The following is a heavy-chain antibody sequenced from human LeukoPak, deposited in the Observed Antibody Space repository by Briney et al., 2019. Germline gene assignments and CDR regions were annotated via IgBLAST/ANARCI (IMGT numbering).Heavy chain of an antibody. Sequence: GGSLRLSCAASGFTFSSYSMNWVRQAPGKGLEWVSSISRSGSTKYYADSVKGRFTISRDNAKNSLFLQMNRLRSEDTAVYYCAKDGITMVRGVYYNWFDPWGQGTLVTVSS. CDR1: GFTFSSYS. CDR3: AKDGITMVRGVYYNWFDP. CDR2: ISRSGSTK. J-gene: IGHJ5*02. V-gene: IGHV3-21*04. D-gene: IGHD3-10*01.